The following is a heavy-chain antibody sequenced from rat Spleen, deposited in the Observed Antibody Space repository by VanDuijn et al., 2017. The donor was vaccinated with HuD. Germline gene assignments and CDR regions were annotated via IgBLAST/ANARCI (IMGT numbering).Heavy chain of an antibody. D-gene: IGHD1-1*01. Sequence: EVQLVESGGASVQPGRSLKLSCAASGFTFSNYGMTWVRQAPTKGLEWVAYIGTGGGSTYYRDSVKGRFTISRDNAKSTLYLQMDSLRSEDTATYYCTTGVTTLVDYWGQGVMVTVSS. CDR2: IGTGGGST. CDR1: GFTFSNYG. V-gene: IGHV5-27*01. CDR3: TTGVTTLVDY. J-gene: IGHJ2*01.